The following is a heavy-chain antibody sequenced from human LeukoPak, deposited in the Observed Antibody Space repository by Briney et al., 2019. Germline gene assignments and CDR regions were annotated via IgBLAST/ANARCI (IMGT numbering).Heavy chain of an antibody. V-gene: IGHV3-23*01. J-gene: IGHJ4*02. D-gene: IGHD6-13*01. Sequence: GGSLRLSCAASGFTFSNYAMSWVRQAPGKGLEWVSGIRGNGGSTNYADSVKGRFTISRDNSKNTLYLQMNSLRAEDTAVYYCAIIGQQLGDDYWRQGTLVTVSS. CDR2: IRGNGGST. CDR1: GFTFSNYA. CDR3: AIIGQQLGDDY.